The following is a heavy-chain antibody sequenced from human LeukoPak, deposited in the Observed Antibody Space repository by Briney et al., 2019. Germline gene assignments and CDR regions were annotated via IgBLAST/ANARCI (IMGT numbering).Heavy chain of an antibody. J-gene: IGHJ4*02. CDR3: ARDPAGIAASSDY. Sequence: PGGSLRLSCAASGFTFGSYSMNWVRQAPGKGLEWVSSISSSSSYIYYADSVKGRFTISRDNAKNSLYLQMNSLRAEDTAVYYCARDPAGIAASSDYWGQGTLVTVSS. CDR1: GFTFGSYS. CDR2: ISSSSSYI. D-gene: IGHD6-13*01. V-gene: IGHV3-21*01.